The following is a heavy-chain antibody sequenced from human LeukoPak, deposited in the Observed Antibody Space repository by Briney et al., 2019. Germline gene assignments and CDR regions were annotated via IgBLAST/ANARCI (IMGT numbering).Heavy chain of an antibody. Sequence: PGGSLRLSCAASGFTFGTYTMTWVRQAPGKGLEWVSGISGNGGRTSYADSVKGRFTISRDNSKNTLYLQMSSLRVDDTAVYYCARDNGDYVLGYYYYYGMDVWGQGTTVTVSS. CDR1: GFTFGTYT. CDR3: ARDNGDYVLGYYYYYGMDV. D-gene: IGHD4-17*01. V-gene: IGHV3-23*01. CDR2: ISGNGGRT. J-gene: IGHJ6*02.